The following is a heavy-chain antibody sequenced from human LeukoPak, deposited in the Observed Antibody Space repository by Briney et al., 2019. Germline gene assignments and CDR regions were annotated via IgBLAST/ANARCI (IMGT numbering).Heavy chain of an antibody. V-gene: IGHV3-23*01. D-gene: IGHD3-10*01. J-gene: IGHJ4*02. Sequence: GGSLRLSCAASGFTFSSYAMTWVRQAPGKGLEWVSVIGSGGDTYYADSVMGRFTISRDISKNTLYLQMNSLRAEDTAVYYCAKYYASRSRSFDFWGQGTLVTVSS. CDR1: GFTFSSYA. CDR2: IGSGGDT. CDR3: AKYYASRSRSFDF.